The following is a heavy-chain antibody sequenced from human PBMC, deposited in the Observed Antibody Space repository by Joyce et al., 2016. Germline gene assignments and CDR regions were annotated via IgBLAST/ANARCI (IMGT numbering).Heavy chain of an antibody. D-gene: IGHD6-19*01. CDR2: IQTAGGA. CDR1: GGSISSDGYH. V-gene: IGHV4-61*02. J-gene: IGHJ4*02. CDR3: AALMAGGSGRGY. Sequence: QLQLQESGPGLVKPSPTLSLTCSVSGGSISSDGYHWSWIRQPAGKGLEWIGQIQTAGGANYDPSLKSRATLLVDTSKNQFALKLSSGTAADTAVYYCAALMAGGSGRGYWGQGTLVTVSS.